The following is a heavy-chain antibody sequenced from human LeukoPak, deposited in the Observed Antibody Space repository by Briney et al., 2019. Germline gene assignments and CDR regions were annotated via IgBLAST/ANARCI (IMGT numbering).Heavy chain of an antibody. V-gene: IGHV4-59*01. Sequence: PSETLSLTCTVSGGSISSYYWSWIRQPPGKGLEWIGYIYYSGSTNYNPSLKSRVTISVDTSKNQFSLKLSSVTAADTAVYYCAREREWDYGDYSDAFDIWGHGTMVTVSS. CDR3: AREREWDYGDYSDAFDI. D-gene: IGHD4-17*01. CDR2: IYYSGST. J-gene: IGHJ3*02. CDR1: GGSISSYY.